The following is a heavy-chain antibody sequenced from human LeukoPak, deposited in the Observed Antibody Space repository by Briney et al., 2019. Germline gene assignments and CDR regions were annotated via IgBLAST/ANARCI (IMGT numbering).Heavy chain of an antibody. CDR1: GGSFTNYY. V-gene: IGHV4-34*01. CDR2: INHGGST. J-gene: IGHJ5*01. CDR3: ARSPPPGATAYGVVDS. D-gene: IGHD3-10*01. Sequence: KSSETLSLTCAVYGGSFTNYYWSWIRRPPGKGLEWIGEINHGGSTNYNPSLKSRVTISVDTSKNQFSLKLTSVTAADTAVYYCARSPPPGATAYGVVDSWGRGTLVTVSS.